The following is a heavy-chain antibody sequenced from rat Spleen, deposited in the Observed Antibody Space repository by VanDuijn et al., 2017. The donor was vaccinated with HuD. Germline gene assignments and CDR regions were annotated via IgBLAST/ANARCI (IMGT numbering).Heavy chain of an antibody. CDR3: TTWDYYDNRFDY. J-gene: IGHJ2*01. V-gene: IGHV5-27*01. CDR1: GFTFNRYY. CDR2: ISTAGSNT. Sequence: EVQLVESGGGLVQLGGSLKLSCAASGFTFNRYYMVWVRQAPTKGLEWVAYISTAGSNTFYRDSVQGRFTISRDNDKSTLHLRMDSLRSEDTATYYCTTWDYYDNRFDYWGQGVMVTVSS. D-gene: IGHD1-6*01.